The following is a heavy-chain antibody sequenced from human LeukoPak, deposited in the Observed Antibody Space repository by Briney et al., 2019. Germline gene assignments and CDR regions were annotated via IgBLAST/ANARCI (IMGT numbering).Heavy chain of an antibody. Sequence: GGSLRLSCAASGFTFSSYSMNWVRQAPGKGLEWVSYVSSSSSTIYYADSVKGRFTISRDNAKNSLYLQMNSLRAEDTAVYYCAKGMSYGGNTGAFDYWGQGTLVTVSS. CDR1: GFTFSSYS. J-gene: IGHJ4*02. CDR3: AKGMSYGGNTGAFDY. V-gene: IGHV3-48*01. D-gene: IGHD4-23*01. CDR2: VSSSSSTI.